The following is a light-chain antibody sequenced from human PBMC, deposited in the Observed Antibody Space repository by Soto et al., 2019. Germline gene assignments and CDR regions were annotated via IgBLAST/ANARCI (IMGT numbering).Light chain of an antibody. CDR2: KAS. CDR3: QQYNSYSWT. CDR1: QSISSW. Sequence: DIHMTQTPATLSARVGDRLTITCLASQSISSWLAWYQQKPGKAPKLLIYKASSLESGVPSRFSGSGSGTEFTLTISSLQPDDFATYYCQQYNSYSWTFGQGSKVDI. V-gene: IGKV1-5*03. J-gene: IGKJ1*01.